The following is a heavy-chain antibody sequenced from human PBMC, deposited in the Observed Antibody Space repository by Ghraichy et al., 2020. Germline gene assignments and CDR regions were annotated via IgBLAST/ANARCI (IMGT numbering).Heavy chain of an antibody. V-gene: IGHV3-7*03. CDR3: AREVVIFGVARVVYYYGMDV. Sequence: GGSLRLSCAASGFTFSSYWMSWVRQAPGKGLEWVANIKQDGSEKYYVDSVKGRFTISRDNAKNSLYLQMNSLRAEDTAVYYCAREVVIFGVARVVYYYGMDVWGQGTTVTVSS. CDR1: GFTFSSYW. CDR2: IKQDGSEK. D-gene: IGHD3-3*01. J-gene: IGHJ6*02.